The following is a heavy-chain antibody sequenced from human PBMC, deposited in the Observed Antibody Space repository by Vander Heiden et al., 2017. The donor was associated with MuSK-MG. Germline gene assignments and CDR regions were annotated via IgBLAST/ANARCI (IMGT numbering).Heavy chain of an antibody. V-gene: IGHV7-4-1*02. CDR2: INTKTGNP. CDR1: GYTFTNSA. Sequence: QVQLVQSGSELKKPTASVKVSCKASGYTFTNSAMNWVRKAPGQGLEWMGWINTKTGNPTYAQGFTGRFVFSLDTSVSTAYLQISSLKAEDTAVYYCARGRITFGGVIVSDDAFDIWGQGTKVTVSS. CDR3: ARGRITFGGVIVSDDAFDI. D-gene: IGHD3-16*02. J-gene: IGHJ3*02.